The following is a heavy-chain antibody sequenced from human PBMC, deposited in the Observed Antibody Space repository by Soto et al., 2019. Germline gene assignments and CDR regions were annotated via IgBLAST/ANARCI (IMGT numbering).Heavy chain of an antibody. CDR3: ARDLRDIVVXVAATPPTYYYYYGMDV. CDR1: GGTFSSYA. Sequence: ASVKVSCKASGGTFSSYAISWVRQAPGQGLEWMGGIIPIFGTANYAQKFQGRVTITADKSTSTAYMELSSLRSEDTAVYYCARDLRDIVVXVAATPPTYYYYYGMDVWGQGTTVTVSS. CDR2: IIPIFGTA. V-gene: IGHV1-69*06. D-gene: IGHD2-15*01. J-gene: IGHJ6*02.